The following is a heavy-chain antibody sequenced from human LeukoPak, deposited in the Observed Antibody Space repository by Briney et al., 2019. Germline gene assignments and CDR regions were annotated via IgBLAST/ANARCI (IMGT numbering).Heavy chain of an antibody. J-gene: IGHJ4*02. D-gene: IGHD3-3*01. V-gene: IGHV3-21*04. CDR2: ISSSSSYI. CDR1: GFAFSNYN. CDR3: AINRGRFLEWLLAY. Sequence: PGGSLRLSCAVSGFAFSNYNMNWVRQAPGKGLEWVASISSSSSYIYYADSMKGRFTISRDNAKNAMYLQMNSLRGEDTAVYYCAINRGRFLEWLLAYWGQGTLVTVSS.